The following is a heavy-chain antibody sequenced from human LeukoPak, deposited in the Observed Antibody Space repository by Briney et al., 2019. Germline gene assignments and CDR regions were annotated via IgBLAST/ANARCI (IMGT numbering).Heavy chain of an antibody. J-gene: IGHJ3*02. CDR3: VESGSHDVDAFDI. Sequence: PGRSLRLSCAASGFTFSSYGMHWVRQAPGKGLEWVAVISYDGSNKYYADSVKGRFTISRDNSKNTLYLQMNSLRAEDTAVYYCVESGSHDVDAFDIWGQGTMVTVSS. V-gene: IGHV3-30*03. CDR1: GFTFSSYG. CDR2: ISYDGSNK. D-gene: IGHD1-26*01.